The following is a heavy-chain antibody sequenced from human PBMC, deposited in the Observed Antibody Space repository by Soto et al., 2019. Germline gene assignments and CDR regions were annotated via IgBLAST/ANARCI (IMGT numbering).Heavy chain of an antibody. D-gene: IGHD4-17*01. CDR2: ISYDGSNK. V-gene: IGHV3-30-3*01. CDR3: ARFPRDDYGDYNDY. CDR1: GFTFSSYA. J-gene: IGHJ4*02. Sequence: QVQLVESGGGVVQPGRSLRLSCAASGFTFSSYAMHWVRQAPGKGLEWVAVISYDGSNKYYADSVKGRFTISRDNSKNTLYLQMNRLRAEDTAVYYCARFPRDDYGDYNDYWGQGTLVTVSS.